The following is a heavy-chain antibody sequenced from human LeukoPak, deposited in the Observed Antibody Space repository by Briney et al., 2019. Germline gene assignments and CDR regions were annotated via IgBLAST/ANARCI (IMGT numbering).Heavy chain of an antibody. D-gene: IGHD2-2*01. V-gene: IGHV4-30-2*01. J-gene: IGHJ4*02. CDR3: ARTVVVPAAMPYYFDY. CDR2: IYHSGST. Sequence: SETLSLTCAVYGGTISSGGYAWSWTGQPPGRGLEWIGNIYHSGSTYYNPSLKSRVTISVDRSKTQFSLKLCSVTAADTAVYYCARTVVVPAAMPYYFDYWGQGTLVTVSS. CDR1: GGTISSGGYA.